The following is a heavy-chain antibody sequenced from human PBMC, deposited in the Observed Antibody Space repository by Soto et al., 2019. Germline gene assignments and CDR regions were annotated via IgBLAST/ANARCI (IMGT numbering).Heavy chain of an antibody. D-gene: IGHD3-10*01. CDR2: IKQDGSEK. CDR3: ARDYYGSGYYYYYGMDV. Sequence: GGSLRLSCAASGFTFSSYWMSWVRQAPGKGLEWVANIKQDGSEKYYVDSVKGRFTISRDNAKNSLYLQMNSLRAEDTAMYYCARDYYGSGYYYYYGMDVWGQGTTVTVSS. V-gene: IGHV3-7*05. J-gene: IGHJ6*02. CDR1: GFTFSSYW.